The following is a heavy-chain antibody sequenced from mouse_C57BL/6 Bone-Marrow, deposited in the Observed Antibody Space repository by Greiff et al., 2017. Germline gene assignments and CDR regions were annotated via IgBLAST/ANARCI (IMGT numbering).Heavy chain of an antibody. CDR3: ALYCYDSSYYAMDY. CDR2: FDPSDSYT. J-gene: IGHJ4*01. Sequence: VQLPQPGAELVMPGASVKLSCKASGYTFTSYWKHWVKQRPGQGLEWIGEFDPSDSYTNYNQKFTGKSTLTVDKSHSTAYMHLSSLTSADSATYKCALYCYDSSYYAMDYWGQGTSVTVSS. V-gene: IGHV1-69*01. D-gene: IGHD1-1*01. CDR1: GYTFTSYW.